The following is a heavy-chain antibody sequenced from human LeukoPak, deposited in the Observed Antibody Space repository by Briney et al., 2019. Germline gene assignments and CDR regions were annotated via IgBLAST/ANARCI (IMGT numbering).Heavy chain of an antibody. Sequence: ASVKVSCKASGYTFTSYYMHWVRQAPGQGLEWMGIINPSGGSTSYAQKFQGRVTMTRDTPTSTVYMELSSLRSEDTAVYYCARADTVTTPIDYWGQGALVTVSS. D-gene: IGHD4-17*01. V-gene: IGHV1-46*01. CDR3: ARADTVTTPIDY. CDR2: INPSGGST. J-gene: IGHJ4*02. CDR1: GYTFTSYY.